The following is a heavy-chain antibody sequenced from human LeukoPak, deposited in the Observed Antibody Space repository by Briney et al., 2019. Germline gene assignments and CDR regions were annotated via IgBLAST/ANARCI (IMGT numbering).Heavy chain of an antibody. D-gene: IGHD6-13*01. CDR3: ARVRSIAAAGGGDYCGMGV. CDR1: GYTFTSHG. Sequence: ASVKVSCKASGYTFTSHGISWVRQAPGQGLEWMGWISAYHGNTNYAQKVQGRVTMTTDTSTSTAYMELRSLRSDDTAVYYCARVRSIAAAGGGDYCGMGVWGQGTTVTVSS. V-gene: IGHV1-18*01. CDR2: ISAYHGNT. J-gene: IGHJ6*02.